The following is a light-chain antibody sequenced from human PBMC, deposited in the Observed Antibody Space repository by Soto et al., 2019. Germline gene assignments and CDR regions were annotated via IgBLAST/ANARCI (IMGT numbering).Light chain of an antibody. J-gene: IGKJ1*01. V-gene: IGKV3-20*01. CDR2: GAS. CDR3: QQYGSSRT. CDR1: QSVSSSD. Sequence: EIVLTQSPGTLSLSPGERATLSCRASQSVSSSDLAWYQQRPGQAPRVLIYGASSRATGIPDRFSGSGSGTDFTLTISRLEPEDFAVYYCQQYGSSRTFGKGTKVEIK.